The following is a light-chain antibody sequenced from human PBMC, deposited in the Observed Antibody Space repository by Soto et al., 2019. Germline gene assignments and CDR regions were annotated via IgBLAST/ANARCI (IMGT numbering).Light chain of an antibody. J-gene: IGKJ5*01. CDR1: QSVSSY. CDR2: DAS. CDR3: QQRSRWPVT. Sequence: EIVFTQSPASLSLSPGERSALSCRASQSVSSYLVWYQQKPGQAPRLLIYDASNRATGTPARFSGSGSGTDFTLTISSLEPEDFAVYYCQQRSRWPVTFGQGTRLEIK. V-gene: IGKV3-11*01.